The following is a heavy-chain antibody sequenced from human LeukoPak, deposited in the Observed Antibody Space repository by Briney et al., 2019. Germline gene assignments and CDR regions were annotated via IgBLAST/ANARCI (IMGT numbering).Heavy chain of an antibody. CDR2: INHSGST. CDR1: GGSFSGYY. J-gene: IGHJ4*02. V-gene: IGHV4-34*01. CDR3: ARGSKETSFDY. Sequence: SETLSLTCAVYGGSFSGYYWSWLRQPPGRGLEWIGEINHSGSTNYNPSLKSRVTISVDTSKNQFSLKLSSVTAADTAVYYCARGSKETSFDYWGQGTLVTVSS.